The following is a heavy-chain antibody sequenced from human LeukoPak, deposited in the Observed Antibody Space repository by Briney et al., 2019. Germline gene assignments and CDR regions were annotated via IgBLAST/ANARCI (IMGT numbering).Heavy chain of an antibody. J-gene: IGHJ5*02. CDR3: AKDTFDSSGYAPYNWFDP. V-gene: IGHV3-23*01. D-gene: IGHD3-22*01. Sequence: PGGSLRLSCAASGFTFSSYAMSWVRQAPGKGLEWVSAISGSGGSTYYADSVKGRFTISRDNSKNTLYLQMNSLRAEDTAVYYCAKDTFDSSGYAPYNWFDPWGQGTLVTVSS. CDR1: GFTFSSYA. CDR2: ISGSGGST.